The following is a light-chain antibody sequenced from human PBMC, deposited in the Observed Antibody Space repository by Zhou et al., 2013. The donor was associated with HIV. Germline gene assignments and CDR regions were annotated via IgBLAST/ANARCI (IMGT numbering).Light chain of an antibody. Sequence: DIQMTQSPSSLSASVGDRVTVTCRASQGISNPLAWYQQKPGKAPKLLLYAASRLESGVPSRFSGRGSGTDYTLTISSLQPEDSASYYCQQHYTTPLTFGPGTIVDIK. CDR2: AAS. V-gene: IGKV1-NL1*01. CDR3: QQHYTTPLT. J-gene: IGKJ3*01. CDR1: QGISNP.